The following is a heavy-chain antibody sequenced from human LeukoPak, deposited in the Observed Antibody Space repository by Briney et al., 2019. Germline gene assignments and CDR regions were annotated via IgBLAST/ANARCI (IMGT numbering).Heavy chain of an antibody. Sequence: SETLSLTWTVSGXSISSYYWSWIRQPPGKGLEWIGYIHYSGSTDYSPSLKSRVTISVDTSKNQFSLNLSSVTAADTAVYYCARAAAGAFDIWGQGTMVTVSS. D-gene: IGHD6-13*01. V-gene: IGHV4-59*08. J-gene: IGHJ3*02. CDR2: IHYSGST. CDR3: ARAAAGAFDI. CDR1: GXSISSYY.